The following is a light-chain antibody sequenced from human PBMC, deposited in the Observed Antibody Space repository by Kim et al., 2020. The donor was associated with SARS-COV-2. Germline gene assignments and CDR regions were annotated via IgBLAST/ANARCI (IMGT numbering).Light chain of an antibody. J-gene: IGKJ4*01. CDR2: ETS. Sequence: PGERATLSCRASQSVGNSLAWFQQKPGQAPRLLIFETSNRDTGIPARFSGSGSGTGFTLTISSLEPEDFAVYYCQQRYDWPLTFGGGTKVEL. V-gene: IGKV3-11*01. CDR1: QSVGNS. CDR3: QQRYDWPLT.